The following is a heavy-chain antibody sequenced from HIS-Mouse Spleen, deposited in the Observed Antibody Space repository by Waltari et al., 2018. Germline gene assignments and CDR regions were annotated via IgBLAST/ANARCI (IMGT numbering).Heavy chain of an antibody. CDR3: ARSPYYDFWSGYSDNWFDP. J-gene: IGHJ5*02. CDR2: IYYSGST. CDR1: GGSISSGGYY. V-gene: IGHV4-31*03. Sequence: QVQLQESGPGLVKPSQTLSLTCTVSGGSISSGGYYWSWIRQHPGKGLEWIGYIYYSGSTSCSPSLKGRVTISVETSKNQFSLKLSSVTAADTAVYYCARSPYYDFWSGYSDNWFDPWGQGTLVTVSS. D-gene: IGHD3-3*01.